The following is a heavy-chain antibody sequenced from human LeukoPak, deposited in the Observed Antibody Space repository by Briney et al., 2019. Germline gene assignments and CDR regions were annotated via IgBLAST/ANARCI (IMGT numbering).Heavy chain of an antibody. CDR1: GFTFSSYW. Sequence: GGSLRLSCAASGFTFSSYWMSWVRQAPGKGLEWVANIKQDGSEKYYVDSVKGRFTISRDNAKNSLYLQMNSLRAEDTAVYYCARDPLTRVRGVPDYWGQGTLVTVSS. J-gene: IGHJ4*02. CDR2: IKQDGSEK. D-gene: IGHD3-10*01. V-gene: IGHV3-7*03. CDR3: ARDPLTRVRGVPDY.